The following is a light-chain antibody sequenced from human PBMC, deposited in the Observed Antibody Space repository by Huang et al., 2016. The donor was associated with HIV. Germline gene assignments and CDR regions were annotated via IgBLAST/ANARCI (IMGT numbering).Light chain of an antibody. V-gene: IGKV3-20*01. CDR2: GAS. Sequence: EIVLTQSPGTLSLSPGERATLSCRASQSVSSSYVAWYQQKPGQAPRLLFYGASSRATGSPDRFSGSGSGTDFTLTISRLEPEDFAVYYCQQYDSSPWTFGQGTKVEIK. J-gene: IGKJ1*01. CDR1: QSVSSSY. CDR3: QQYDSSPWT.